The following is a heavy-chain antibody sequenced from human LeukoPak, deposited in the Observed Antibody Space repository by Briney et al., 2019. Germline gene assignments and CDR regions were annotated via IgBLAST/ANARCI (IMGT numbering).Heavy chain of an antibody. D-gene: IGHD3-22*01. CDR2: ISSSSSTI. J-gene: IGHJ5*02. CDR3: ARDALYYYDSSGFNWFDP. V-gene: IGHV3-48*01. CDR1: GFTFSSYS. Sequence: GGSLRLSCAASGFTFSSYSMNWVRQAPGKGLEWVSYISSSSSTIYYADSVKGRFTISRDNAKNSLYLQMNGLRAEDTAVYYCARDALYYYDSSGFNWFDPWGQGTLVTVSS.